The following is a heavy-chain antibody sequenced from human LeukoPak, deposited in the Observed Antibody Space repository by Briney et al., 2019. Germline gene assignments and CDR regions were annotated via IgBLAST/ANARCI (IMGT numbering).Heavy chain of an antibody. V-gene: IGHV3-73*01. CDR3: TGGITVTTLDY. Sequence: PGGSLRLSCVASGFTLSGSAILWVRQASGKGLEWVARIRSKAGSYATEYAASVKGRFTISREDSKNTAYLQMNSLKTEDTAVYYCTGGITVTTLDYCVQGTLVTVSS. J-gene: IGHJ4*02. CDR2: IRSKAGSYAT. CDR1: GFTLSGSA. D-gene: IGHD4-17*01.